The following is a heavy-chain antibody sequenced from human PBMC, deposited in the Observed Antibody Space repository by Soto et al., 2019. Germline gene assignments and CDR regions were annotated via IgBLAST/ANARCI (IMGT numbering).Heavy chain of an antibody. CDR1: GFTFSSNA. V-gene: IGHV3-23*01. Sequence: EVQLLESGGGLVQPGGSLRLSCAASGFTFSSNAMNWVRQAPGKGLEWVSVISGTGGRIYYADSVKGRFTISRDNSKNTLYLEMNGLRVEDTAVYYCAKSLNINWKNWFDPWGQGTLVTFSS. CDR2: ISGTGGRI. J-gene: IGHJ5*02. CDR3: AKSLNINWKNWFDP. D-gene: IGHD1-1*01.